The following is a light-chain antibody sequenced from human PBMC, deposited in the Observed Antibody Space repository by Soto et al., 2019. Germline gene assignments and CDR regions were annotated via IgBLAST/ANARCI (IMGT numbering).Light chain of an antibody. CDR3: QKYSSVPV. J-gene: IGKJ3*01. V-gene: IGKV1-27*01. Sequence: IQMTQSPTSLSASVGDRVTITCRASQGIRNFVAWYQQKPGKAPKLLIYAASTLQSGVPSRFSGSGSGTDFTLTINRLQHEDVATYSCQKYSSVPVFGPGTKVEIK. CDR2: AAS. CDR1: QGIRNF.